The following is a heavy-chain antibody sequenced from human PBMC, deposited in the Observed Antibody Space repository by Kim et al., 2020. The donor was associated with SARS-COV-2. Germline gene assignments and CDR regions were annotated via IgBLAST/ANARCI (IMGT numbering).Heavy chain of an antibody. CDR3: ARVQQWLAFDY. V-gene: IGHV4-61*08. J-gene: IGHJ4*02. D-gene: IGHD6-19*01. CDR1: GGSVSSRDYY. Sequence: SETLSLTCAVSGGSVSSRDYYWSWIRQPPGKGLEWIGYIYYSGSTNYNPSLKSRVTISVDTSKNQFSLRLTSVTAADTAVYYCARVQQWLAFDYWGQGTL. CDR2: IYYSGST.